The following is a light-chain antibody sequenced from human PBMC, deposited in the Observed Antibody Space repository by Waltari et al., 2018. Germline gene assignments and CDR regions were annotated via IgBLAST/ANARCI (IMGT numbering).Light chain of an antibody. CDR2: GAS. CDR1: QSIGSD. Sequence: EIVMTQSPSTLSVSPVERATLPCRASQSIGSDLAWYQQKPGQAPSLLIHGASTRVTGVPARFSGSGSGTDFTLTISSLQSEDFGVYYCQQYNKWPPYTFGQGTKLEIK. V-gene: IGKV3-15*01. CDR3: QQYNKWPPYT. J-gene: IGKJ2*01.